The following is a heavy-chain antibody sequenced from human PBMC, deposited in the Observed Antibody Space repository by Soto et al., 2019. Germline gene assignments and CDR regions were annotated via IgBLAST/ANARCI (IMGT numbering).Heavy chain of an antibody. CDR1: GGSISSSYY. V-gene: IGHV4-39*01. CDR2: IYYSGTT. Sequence: PSETLFLTCIVSGGSISSSYYWGWIRQPPGKAPEWIGSIYYSGTTYYNPSLKSRVTISVDSSRNQSSLKMTSVTAPDTAVYYCSRFAARPPFEYWGQGLLVTVSS. D-gene: IGHD6-6*01. J-gene: IGHJ4*02. CDR3: SRFAARPPFEY.